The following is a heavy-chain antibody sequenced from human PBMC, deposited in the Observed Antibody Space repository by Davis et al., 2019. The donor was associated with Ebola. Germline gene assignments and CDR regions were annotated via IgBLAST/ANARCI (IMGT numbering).Heavy chain of an antibody. D-gene: IGHD3-10*01. CDR3: AKGTSEAYGLDV. CDR1: GFVFNGDR. V-gene: IGHV3-23*01. Sequence: GALVPSWRGSGFVFNGDRMSGVREARGKGRGWGSGIRESDKTKHYAESEKGRFTISRDYALNTVYLEMNNLRVEDTALYYCAKGTSEAYGLDVWGQGTTVTVSS. J-gene: IGHJ6*02. CDR2: IRESDKTK.